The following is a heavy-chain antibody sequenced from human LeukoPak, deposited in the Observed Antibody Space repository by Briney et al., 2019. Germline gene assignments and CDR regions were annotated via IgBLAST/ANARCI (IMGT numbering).Heavy chain of an antibody. CDR3: ARDSATYCSGGSCYRAKWFDP. CDR2: IYYSGST. D-gene: IGHD2-15*01. V-gene: IGHV4-59*12. Sequence: SETLSLTCIVSGGSISSYYWSWIRQPPGKGLEWIGYIYYSGSTNYNPSLKSRVTISVDTSKNQFSLKLSSVTAADTAVYYCARDSATYCSGGSCYRAKWFDPWGQGTLVTVSS. J-gene: IGHJ5*02. CDR1: GGSISSYY.